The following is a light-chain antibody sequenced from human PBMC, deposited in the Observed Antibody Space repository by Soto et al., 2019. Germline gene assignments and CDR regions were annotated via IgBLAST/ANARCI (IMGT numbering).Light chain of an antibody. J-gene: IGKJ3*01. CDR3: QQSYGNPG. V-gene: IGKV1-39*01. CDR2: AAS. Sequence: DIQMTQSPYSLSASVGDRVTITCRASQSIGFFLNWYHQKPGKAPKLLIYAASSLQSGVPSRFSGSGSGTDFTLTITSLQPEDFGTYYCQQSYGNPGFAPGTKVDIK. CDR1: QSIGFF.